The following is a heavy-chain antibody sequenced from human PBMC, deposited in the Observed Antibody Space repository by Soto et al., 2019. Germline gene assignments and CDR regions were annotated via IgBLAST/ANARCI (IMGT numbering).Heavy chain of an antibody. CDR3: AREGARRITIFGVVMNGGWFDP. CDR1: GGSFSGYY. CDR2: INHSGST. D-gene: IGHD3-3*01. Sequence: GTLSLTCAVHGGSFSGYYWSWIRQPPGKGLEWIGEINHSGSTNYNPSLKSRVTISVDTSKNQFSLKLSSVTAADTAVYYCAREGARRITIFGVVMNGGWFDPWGQGTLVTVSS. J-gene: IGHJ5*02. V-gene: IGHV4-34*01.